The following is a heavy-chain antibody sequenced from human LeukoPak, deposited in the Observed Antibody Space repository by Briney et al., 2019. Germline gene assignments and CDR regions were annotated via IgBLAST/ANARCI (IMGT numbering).Heavy chain of an antibody. CDR3: AKDLEYSSGYPWGYFDY. V-gene: IGHV3-30*18. Sequence: GGSLRLSCAASGFTFSSYGMHWVRQAPGKGLEWVAVISYDGSNKYYADSVKGRFTISRDNSKNTLYLQMNSLRAEDTAVYYCAKDLEYSSGYPWGYFDYWGQGTLVTVSS. D-gene: IGHD3-22*01. CDR1: GFTFSSYG. CDR2: ISYDGSNK. J-gene: IGHJ4*02.